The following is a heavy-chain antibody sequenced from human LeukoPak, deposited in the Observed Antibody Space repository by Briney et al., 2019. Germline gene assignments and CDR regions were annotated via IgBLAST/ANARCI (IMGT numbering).Heavy chain of an antibody. CDR3: ARSSYLSGSYLYYFDY. D-gene: IGHD1-26*01. J-gene: IGHJ4*01. CDR2: VYYSWST. V-gene: IGHV4-39*01. CDR1: GGSISSSSYY. Sequence: SETLSLTCTVCGGSISSSSYYWGGIRQPPGKGLEGMGSVYYSWSTYYNPSVKSRVTISVDTSTKQSSMNLSSVTPADTAVSYCARSSYLSGSYLYYFDYWGNGTMVTVPS.